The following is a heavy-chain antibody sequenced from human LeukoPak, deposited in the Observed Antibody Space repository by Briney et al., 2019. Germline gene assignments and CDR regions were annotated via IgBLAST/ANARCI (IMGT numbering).Heavy chain of an antibody. J-gene: IGHJ4*02. Sequence: GGSLRLSGAASGFTFSSYWMSWVRQAPGKGLEWVANIKQDGSEKYYVDSVKGRFTISRDNAKNSLYLQMNSLRAEDTAVYYCARDWVGSSSVTVDYWGQGTLVTVSS. D-gene: IGHD6-6*01. CDR2: IKQDGSEK. V-gene: IGHV3-7*01. CDR3: ARDWVGSSSVTVDY. CDR1: GFTFSSYW.